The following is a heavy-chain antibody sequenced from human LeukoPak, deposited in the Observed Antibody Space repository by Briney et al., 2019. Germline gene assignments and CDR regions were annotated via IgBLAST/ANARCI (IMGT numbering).Heavy chain of an antibody. CDR3: ARDLQGYSSGWSRFDY. J-gene: IGHJ4*02. CDR1: GFTFSSYA. Sequence: GGSLRLSCAVSGFTFSSYAMHWVRQAPGKGLEWVAVISYAGSNKYYAVSVKGRFTISRDNSKNTLYLQMNSLRAEDTAVYYCARDLQGYSSGWSRFDYWGQGTLVTVSS. CDR2: ISYAGSNK. V-gene: IGHV3-30*04. D-gene: IGHD6-19*01.